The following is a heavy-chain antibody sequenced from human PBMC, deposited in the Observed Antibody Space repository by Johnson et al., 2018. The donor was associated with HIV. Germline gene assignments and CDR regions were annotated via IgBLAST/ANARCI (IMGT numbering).Heavy chain of an antibody. CDR1: GFTFGSYD. CDR2: IKQDGSEK. CDR3: ARDRFGDSDAFDI. V-gene: IGHV3-7*01. Sequence: VQLVESGGGLVQPGGSLRLSCAASGFTFGSYDMSWVRQAPGKGLEWVANIKQDGSEKYYVASVKGRFTISRDNAKNSLYLQLNSLRADDTAVYFCARDRFGDSDAFDIWGQGTMVTVSS. J-gene: IGHJ3*02. D-gene: IGHD4-17*01.